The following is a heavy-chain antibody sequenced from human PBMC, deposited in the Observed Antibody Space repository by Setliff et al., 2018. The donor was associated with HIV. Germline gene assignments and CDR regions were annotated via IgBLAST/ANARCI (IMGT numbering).Heavy chain of an antibody. D-gene: IGHD5-18*01. CDR2: ISAYNGNT. Sequence: ASVKVSCKASGYTFTSYGISWVRQAPGQGLECMGWISAYNGNTNYAQKLQGRVTMTTDTSTSTAYMELKRLRPEDTGIYYCARVKNMMVNDAFDVWGQGTMVTVSS. CDR1: GYTFTSYG. V-gene: IGHV1-18*01. J-gene: IGHJ3*01. CDR3: ARVKNMMVNDAFDV.